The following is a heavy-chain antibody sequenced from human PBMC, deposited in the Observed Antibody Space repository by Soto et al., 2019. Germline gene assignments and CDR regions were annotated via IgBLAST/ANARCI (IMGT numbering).Heavy chain of an antibody. J-gene: IGHJ3*02. CDR1: GYSFTSYW. D-gene: IGHD6-6*01. Sequence: GESLKISCKGSGYSFTSYWIGWVRQMPGKGLEWMGIIYPGDSDTRYSPSFQGQVTISADKSISTAYLQWSSLKASDTAMYYCARTVGAARPDDALDIWGQGTMVTVSS. V-gene: IGHV5-51*01. CDR3: ARTVGAARPDDALDI. CDR2: IYPGDSDT.